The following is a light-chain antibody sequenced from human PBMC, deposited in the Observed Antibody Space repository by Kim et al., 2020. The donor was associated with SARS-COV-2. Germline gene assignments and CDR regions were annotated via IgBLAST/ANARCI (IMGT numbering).Light chain of an antibody. Sequence: APGERATLSCRASQSIRSSNLAWYQQKPGQPPRLLIYGASNRATVIPERFSGSGSGTDFTLTINRLEPEDFAVYYCQQYGASPRTFGQGTKVDIK. CDR1: QSIRSSN. CDR3: QQYGASPRT. V-gene: IGKV3-20*01. CDR2: GAS. J-gene: IGKJ1*01.